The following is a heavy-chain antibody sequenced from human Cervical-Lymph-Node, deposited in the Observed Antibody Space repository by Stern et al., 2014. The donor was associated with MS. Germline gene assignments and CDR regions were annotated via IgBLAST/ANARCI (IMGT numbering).Heavy chain of an antibody. CDR3: ARDLRVLGTTGWFDP. J-gene: IGHJ5*02. CDR2: ISTYNDKT. CDR1: GYTFTTFG. Sequence: QVQLGQSGPEVKNPGASVKVSCKDSGYTFTTFGVNWVRQAPGQGLEWMGWISTYNDKTTYAQKFQGRVIMSTDTSTSTAYMEMRSLRSDDTAIYYCARDLRVLGTTGWFDPWGQGTLVTVSS. V-gene: IGHV1-18*01. D-gene: IGHD1-7*01.